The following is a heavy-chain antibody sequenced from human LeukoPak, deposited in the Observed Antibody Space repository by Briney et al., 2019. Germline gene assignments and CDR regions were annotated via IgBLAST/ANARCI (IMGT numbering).Heavy chain of an antibody. CDR1: GFTFDDYA. D-gene: IGHD4/OR15-4a*01. J-gene: IGHJ4*02. V-gene: IGHV3-23*01. CDR3: ARRAGAYSHPYDY. Sequence: GGSLRLSCAASGFTFDDYAMSWVRQAPGKGLEWVSAISGSGRSTYYADSVKGRFTISRDNSKNTLYLQMNSLRAEDTAVYYCARRAGAYSHPYDYWGQGTPVTVSS. CDR2: ISGSGRST.